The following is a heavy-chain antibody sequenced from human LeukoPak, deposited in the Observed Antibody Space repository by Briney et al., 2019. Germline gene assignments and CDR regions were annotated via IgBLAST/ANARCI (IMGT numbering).Heavy chain of an antibody. J-gene: IGHJ4*02. V-gene: IGHV3-30*02. D-gene: IGHD3-22*01. CDR1: GFTFSSYG. Sequence: QPGGSLRLSCAASGFTFSSYGMHWVRQAPGKGLEWVAFIRYDGSNKYYADSVKGRFTISRDNSKNTLYLQMNSLRAEDTAIYYCAKGDYYDSPCEYWGQGTLVTVSS. CDR2: IRYDGSNK. CDR3: AKGDYYDSPCEY.